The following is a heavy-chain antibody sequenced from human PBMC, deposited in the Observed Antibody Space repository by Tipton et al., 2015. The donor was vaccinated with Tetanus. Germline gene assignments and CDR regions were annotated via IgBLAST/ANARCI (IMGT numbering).Heavy chain of an antibody. CDR3: ARTSGYLYSSY. CDR2: IYYTGNT. Sequence: TLSLTCTVSGGSLRSGGYYWSWIRQHPGQGLEWIGYIYYTGNTYYNPSLKSRVTLSIDMSKNQLSLKLSSVTSADTAVYYCARTSGYLYSSYWGQGTLVTVSS. J-gene: IGHJ4*02. CDR1: GGSLRSGGYY. V-gene: IGHV4-31*03. D-gene: IGHD3-3*01.